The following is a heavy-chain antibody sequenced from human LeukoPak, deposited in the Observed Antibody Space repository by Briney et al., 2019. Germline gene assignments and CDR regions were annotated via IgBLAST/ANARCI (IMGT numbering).Heavy chain of an antibody. J-gene: IGHJ4*02. D-gene: IGHD2-21*02. CDR3: ARTCGGDCQKQYYFDY. CDR2: ISSSSSYI. Sequence: GGSLRLSCAASGFTFSSYSMNWVRQAPGKGLEWVSSISSSSSYIYYADSVKGRFTISRDNAKNSLYLQMNSLRAEDTAVYYCARTCGGDCQKQYYFDYWGQGTLVTVSS. CDR1: GFTFSSYS. V-gene: IGHV3-21*01.